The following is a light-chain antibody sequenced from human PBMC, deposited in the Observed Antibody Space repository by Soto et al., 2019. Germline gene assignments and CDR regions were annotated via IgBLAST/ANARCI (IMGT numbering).Light chain of an antibody. V-gene: IGKV3-20*01. CDR2: GAF. J-gene: IGKJ3*01. CDR1: QSVSSNY. CDR3: QQSYSTLFT. Sequence: EIVLTQSPGTLSLSPGERATFSCRASQSVSSNYLAWYQQKPGQAPRLLIYGAFKRATGIPDRFSGSGSGTDFTLTISSLQPEDFATYYCQQSYSTLFTFGPGTKVDFK.